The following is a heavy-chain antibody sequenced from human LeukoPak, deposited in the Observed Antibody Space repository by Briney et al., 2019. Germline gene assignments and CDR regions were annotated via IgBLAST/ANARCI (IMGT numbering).Heavy chain of an antibody. J-gene: IGHJ5*02. Sequence: PGGSLRLSCAASGFTFNSYGMHWVRQAPGKGLEWVAFIRYDGSNKYYADSLKGRFTISRDNSKNTLYLQMNSLRAEDTAVYYCARDNSVRDEAWWFNPWGQGTLVTVSS. CDR3: ARDNSVRDEAWWFNP. CDR1: GFTFNSYG. V-gene: IGHV3-30*02. D-gene: IGHD5-24*01. CDR2: IRYDGSNK.